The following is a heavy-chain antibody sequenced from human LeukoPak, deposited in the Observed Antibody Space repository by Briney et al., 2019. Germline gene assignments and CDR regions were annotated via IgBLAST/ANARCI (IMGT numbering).Heavy chain of an antibody. V-gene: IGHV5-51*01. Sequence: GESLKTSCKGSGYRFTSYWIAWVRQMPGKGLEWMGIICPHDSNIKYSPPFQGQVTISADKSISTAYLQWSSLKASDTAIYYCARMIGLGEVSPYFDYWGQGTLVTVSS. CDR2: ICPHDSNI. J-gene: IGHJ4*02. D-gene: IGHD3-16*01. CDR1: GYRFTSYW. CDR3: ARMIGLGEVSPYFDY.